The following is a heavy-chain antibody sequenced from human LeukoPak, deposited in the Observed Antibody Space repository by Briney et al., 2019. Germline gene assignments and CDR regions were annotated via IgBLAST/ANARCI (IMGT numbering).Heavy chain of an antibody. Sequence: GRSLRLSCAASGFTFSSYGMHWVRQAPGKGLEWVAVISYDGSNKYYADSVKGRFTISRDNSKNTLYLQMNSQRAEDTAVYYCAKDEGGEPLYYFDYWGQGTLVTVSS. D-gene: IGHD3-16*01. CDR3: AKDEGGEPLYYFDY. J-gene: IGHJ4*02. V-gene: IGHV3-30*18. CDR2: ISYDGSNK. CDR1: GFTFSSYG.